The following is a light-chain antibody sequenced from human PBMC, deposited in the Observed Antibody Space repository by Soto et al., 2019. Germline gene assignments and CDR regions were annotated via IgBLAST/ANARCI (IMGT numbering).Light chain of an antibody. J-gene: IGKJ4*01. CDR3: QQYGNPPLT. V-gene: IGKV3-20*01. CDR2: GAS. Sequence: PGETATLSCKSSQTGSRSALAWYQQKPGQAPRLLIYGASNRATGIPDRFSGSGSGTDFTLTISRLEPEDFEVYYCQQYGNPPLTFGGGTKVAIK. CDR1: QTGSRSA.